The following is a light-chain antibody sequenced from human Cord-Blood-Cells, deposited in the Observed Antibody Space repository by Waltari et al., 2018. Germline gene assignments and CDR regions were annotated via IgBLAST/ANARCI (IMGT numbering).Light chain of an antibody. CDR3: QQSYSTPPYT. J-gene: IGKJ2*01. V-gene: IGKV1-39*01. CDR2: AAS. CDR1: QSISSY. Sequence: DIQMTQSPSPLPASEGDRVPITCRASQSISSYLNWYQQKPGKAPKLLIYAASSLQSGVPSRFSGSGSGTDFTLTISSLQPEDFATYYCQQSYSTPPYTFGQGTKLEIK.